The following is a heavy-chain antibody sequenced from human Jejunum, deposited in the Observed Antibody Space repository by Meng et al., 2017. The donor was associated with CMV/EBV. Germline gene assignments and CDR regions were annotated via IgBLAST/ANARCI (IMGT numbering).Heavy chain of an antibody. CDR3: ARDNDGSSHYSQFDY. J-gene: IGHJ4*02. CDR2: LWYDGSRK. V-gene: IGHV3-33*01. CDR1: GCPLISYG. D-gene: IGHD3-22*01. Sequence: SGCPLISYGSHWVRQLPGKGVEWVAVLWYDGSRKYFADSVQGRFSISRDDSKNTVYLQMNSLRAEDTAVYYCARDNDGSSHYSQFDYWGQGTLVTVSS.